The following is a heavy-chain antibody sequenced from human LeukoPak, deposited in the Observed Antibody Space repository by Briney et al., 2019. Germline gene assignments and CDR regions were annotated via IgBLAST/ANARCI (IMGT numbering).Heavy chain of an antibody. V-gene: IGHV4-59*01. Sequence: SETLSLTCTVSGGSISSYYWSWIRQPPGMGLEWIGYIYYSGSTNYNPSLKSRVTISVDTSKNQFSLKLSSVTAADTAVYYCARITYYDFWSGYYNYYYGMDVWGQGTTVTVSS. J-gene: IGHJ6*02. D-gene: IGHD3-3*01. CDR2: IYYSGST. CDR1: GGSISSYY. CDR3: ARITYYDFWSGYYNYYYGMDV.